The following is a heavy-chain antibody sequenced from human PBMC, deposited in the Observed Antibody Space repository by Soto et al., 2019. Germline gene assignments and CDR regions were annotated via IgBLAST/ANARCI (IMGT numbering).Heavy chain of an antibody. Sequence: SVKVSCKASGGTFSSYAISWVRQAPGQGLEWMGGTIPIFGTANYAQKFQGRVTITADESTSTAYMELSSLRSEDTAVYYCAREKGGNSGNWFDPWGQGTLVTVS. J-gene: IGHJ5*02. CDR1: GGTFSSYA. V-gene: IGHV1-69*13. CDR3: AREKGGNSGNWFDP. CDR2: TIPIFGTA. D-gene: IGHD2-21*02.